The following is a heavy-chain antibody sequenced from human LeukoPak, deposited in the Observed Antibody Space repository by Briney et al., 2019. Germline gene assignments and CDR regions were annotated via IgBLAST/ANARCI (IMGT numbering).Heavy chain of an antibody. CDR2: IYSSGTA. Sequence: SETLSLTCTVSVGSIRGYYWTWIRQPAGKGLEWIGRIYSSGTAYYNPSLKSRVTISVDTSKNQFSLKLSSVTAADTAVYYCARHVSGSGSYDYYYYYYMDVWGKGTTVTVSS. CDR1: VGSIRGYY. CDR3: ARHVSGSGSYDYYYYYYMDV. D-gene: IGHD3-10*01. V-gene: IGHV4-4*07. J-gene: IGHJ6*03.